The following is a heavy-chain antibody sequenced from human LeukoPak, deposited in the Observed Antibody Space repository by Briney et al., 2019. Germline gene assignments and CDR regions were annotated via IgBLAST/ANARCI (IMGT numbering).Heavy chain of an antibody. Sequence: PGGSLRLSCAASGFTFSSYAVHWVRQAPGKGLEWVAVISYDGSNKYYADSVKGRFTISRDNSRNTLYLQMNSLRAEDTAVYYCARVRLVATMAVYYYYYYMDVWGKGTTVTVSS. J-gene: IGHJ6*03. CDR1: GFTFSSYA. V-gene: IGHV3-30*04. D-gene: IGHD5-12*01. CDR2: ISYDGSNK. CDR3: ARVRLVATMAVYYYYYYMDV.